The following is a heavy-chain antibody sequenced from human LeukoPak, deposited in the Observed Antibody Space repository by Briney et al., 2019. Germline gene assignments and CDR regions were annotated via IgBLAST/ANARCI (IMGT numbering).Heavy chain of an antibody. J-gene: IGHJ4*02. CDR3: ARHRSPDGSTSCYND. V-gene: IGHV4-38-2*01. CDR2: IYQYGST. CDR1: GYSISSGYY. D-gene: IGHD2-2*02. Sequence: SETLSLTCAVSGYSISSGYYWGWIRPPPGKGLEWIGTIYQYGSTYYNPSLKSRVTISVDTSKNQFSLKLSSVTAADTALYYCARHRSPDGSTSCYNDWGQGTLVTVSS.